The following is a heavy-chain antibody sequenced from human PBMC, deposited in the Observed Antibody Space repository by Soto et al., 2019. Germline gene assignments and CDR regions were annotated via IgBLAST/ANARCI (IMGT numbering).Heavy chain of an antibody. CDR3: AKSGTAMLYFDY. CDR1: GFTFSSYG. J-gene: IGHJ4*02. D-gene: IGHD5-18*01. V-gene: IGHV3-30*18. CDR2: ISYDGSNK. Sequence: PGGSLRLSCAASGFTFSSYGMHWVRQAPGKGLEWVAVISYDGSNKYCADSVKGRFTISRDNSKNTLYLQMNSLRAEDTAVYYCAKSGTAMLYFDYWGQGTLVTVSS.